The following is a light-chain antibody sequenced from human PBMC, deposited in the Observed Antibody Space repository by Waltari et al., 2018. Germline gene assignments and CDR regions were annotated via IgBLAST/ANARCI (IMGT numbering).Light chain of an antibody. V-gene: IGKV1-5*03. CDR2: KAS. J-gene: IGKJ1*01. CDR1: QSISSW. CDR3: QQYSSFWT. Sequence: DIQMTQSPYTLSASVGDRVTIPCRASQSISSWLAWFQQKPGKAPKLLIQKASSLESGVPSRFSGSGSGTEFTLTISSLQPDDFATYYCQQYSSFWTFGQGTKVEIK.